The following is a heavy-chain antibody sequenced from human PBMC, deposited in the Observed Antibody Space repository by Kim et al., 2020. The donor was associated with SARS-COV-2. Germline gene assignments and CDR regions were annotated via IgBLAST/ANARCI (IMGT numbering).Heavy chain of an antibody. V-gene: IGHV3-11*04. D-gene: IGHD3-22*01. J-gene: IGHJ4*02. CDR3: ARVASGYSFDY. Sequence: DSRKGRFVTSRDKAKNSVYLQMNTLTVEDTAVYYCARVASGYSFDYWGQGILVTVSS.